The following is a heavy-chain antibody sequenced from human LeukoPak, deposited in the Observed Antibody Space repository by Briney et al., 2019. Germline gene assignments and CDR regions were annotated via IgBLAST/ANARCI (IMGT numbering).Heavy chain of an antibody. V-gene: IGHV3-30*18. J-gene: IGHJ4*02. D-gene: IGHD3-22*01. CDR2: ISYDGSNK. Sequence: PGRSLRLSCAASGFTFSSYGMHWVRQAPGKGLEWVAVISYDGSNKYYADSVKGRFTISRDNSKNTLYLQMNSLRAKDTAVYYCAKRPSYDSSRLYYFDYWGQGTLVTVSS. CDR3: AKRPSYDSSRLYYFDY. CDR1: GFTFSSYG.